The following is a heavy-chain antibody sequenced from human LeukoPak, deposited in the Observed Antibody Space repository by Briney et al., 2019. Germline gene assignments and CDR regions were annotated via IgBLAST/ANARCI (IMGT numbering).Heavy chain of an antibody. D-gene: IGHD3-22*01. J-gene: IGHJ4*02. CDR3: AISSGSYYFDY. CDR1: GGTFSSYA. CDR2: INPSGGST. V-gene: IGHV1-46*01. Sequence: ASVKVSCKASGGTFSSYAISWVRQAPGQGLEWMGIINPSGGSTSYAQKFQGRVTMTRDTSTSTVYMELSSLRSEDTAVYYCAISSGSYYFDYWGQGTLVTVSS.